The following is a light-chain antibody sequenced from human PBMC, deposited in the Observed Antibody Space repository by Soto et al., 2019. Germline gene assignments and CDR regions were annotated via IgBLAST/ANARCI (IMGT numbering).Light chain of an antibody. CDR3: QRYYDSLWT. CDR2: GAS. V-gene: IGKV3-20*01. CDR1: QSVNSTS. Sequence: EIVLTQSPRTLSLSPGERATLSCRASQSVNSTSLAWYQQKPGQAPRLLIHGASSRATGIPDRFSGGGSGTDFTLTISRLEPEDFAVYFCQRYYDSLWTFGQGTKVDIK. J-gene: IGKJ1*01.